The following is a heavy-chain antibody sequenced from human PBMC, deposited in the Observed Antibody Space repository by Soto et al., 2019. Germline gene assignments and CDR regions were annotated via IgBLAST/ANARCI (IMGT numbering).Heavy chain of an antibody. V-gene: IGHV1-2*04. CDR1: GYTFTGYY. J-gene: IGHJ3*02. CDR2: INPNSGGT. D-gene: IGHD3-22*01. Sequence: VASVKVSCKASGYTFTGYYMHWVRQAPGQGLEWMGWINPNSGGTNYAQKFQGWVTMTRDTSISTAYMELSRLRSDDTAVYYCARAAAYYDSKAYDAFDIWGQGTMVTVSS. CDR3: ARAAAYYDSKAYDAFDI.